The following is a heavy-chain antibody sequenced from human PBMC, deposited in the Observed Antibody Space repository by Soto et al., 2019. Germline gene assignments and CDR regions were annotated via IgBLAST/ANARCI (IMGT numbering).Heavy chain of an antibody. J-gene: IGHJ4*02. D-gene: IGHD5-18*01. CDR3: ATAKDTAMVVRYYFDY. Sequence: ASVKVSCKASGYTFTSYGISWVRQAPGKGLEWKGGFDPEDVETIYAQKFQGRVTMTEDTSTDTAYMELSSLRSEDTAVYYCATAKDTAMVVRYYFDYWGQGTLVTVSS. CDR2: FDPEDVET. V-gene: IGHV1-24*01. CDR1: GYTFTSYG.